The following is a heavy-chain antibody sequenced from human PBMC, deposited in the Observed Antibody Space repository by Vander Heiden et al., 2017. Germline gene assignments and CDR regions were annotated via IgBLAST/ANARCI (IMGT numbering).Heavy chain of an antibody. J-gene: IGHJ4*02. CDR1: GVTFRSYA. V-gene: IGHV3-23*01. CDR3: AKDLFPQYSGSFFDS. D-gene: IGHD1-26*01. CDR2: ISGSGDTT. Sequence: EVQLLESGGGLVQPGGSLRLACAASGVTFRSYAMNWVRQAPGKGLEWVSSISGSGDTTFYADSVKGRFTISRENSKNTVYLQMTSLRAEDTAIYYCAKDLFPQYSGSFFDSWGQGTLVTVSS.